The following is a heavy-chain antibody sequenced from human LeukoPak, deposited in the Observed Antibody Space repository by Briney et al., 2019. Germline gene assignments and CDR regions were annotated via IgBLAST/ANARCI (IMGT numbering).Heavy chain of an antibody. CDR1: GYTFTGYY. J-gene: IGHJ3*02. CDR2: INPNSGGT. V-gene: IGHV1-2*02. Sequence: ASVKVSCKASGYTFTGYYMHWVRQAPGQGLEWMGWINPNSGGTNYAQKFQGRVTMTRDTSISTAYMELSRLRSDDTAVYYCARDAIVVVIGNWNSDAFDIWGQGTMVTVSS. D-gene: IGHD3-22*01. CDR3: ARDAIVVVIGNWNSDAFDI.